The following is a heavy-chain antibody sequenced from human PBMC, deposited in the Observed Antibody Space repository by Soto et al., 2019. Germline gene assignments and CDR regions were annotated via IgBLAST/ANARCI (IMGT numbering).Heavy chain of an antibody. V-gene: IGHV1-69*12. CDR1: GGTFSSYA. J-gene: IGHJ5*02. Sequence: QVQLVQSGAEVKKPGSSVKVSCKASGGTFSSYAISWVRQAPGQGLEWMGGIIPIFGTANYAQKFQGRVTITADESTSXAXXELSSLRSEDTAVYYCARNGDYALGPLGPFNWFDPWGQGTLVTVSS. D-gene: IGHD4-17*01. CDR3: ARNGDYALGPLGPFNWFDP. CDR2: IIPIFGTA.